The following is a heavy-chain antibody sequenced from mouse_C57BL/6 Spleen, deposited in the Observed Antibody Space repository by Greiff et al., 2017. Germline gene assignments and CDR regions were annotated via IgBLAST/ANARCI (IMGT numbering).Heavy chain of an antibody. V-gene: IGHV1-26*01. Sequence: EVQLQQSGPELVKPGASVKISCKASGYTFTDYYMNWVKQSPGKSLEWIGDINPNNGGTSYNQKFKGKATLTVDKSSSTAYMELRGLTSEDSAVYYCARGDAHFDYWGQGTTLTVSS. CDR3: ARGDAHFDY. CDR2: INPNNGGT. CDR1: GYTFTDYY. J-gene: IGHJ2*01.